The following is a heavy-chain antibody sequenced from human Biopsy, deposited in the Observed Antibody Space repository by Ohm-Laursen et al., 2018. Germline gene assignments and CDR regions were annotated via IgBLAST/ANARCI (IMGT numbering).Heavy chain of an antibody. Sequence: SLRLSCAASGFIFSSYAMHWVRQAPGKGLQWVAFISYDGSKKDYGDSVKGRFTISRDNSKNTLFLQMNSLRAEDTAVYYCAKTGGGGSCYPHWGQGTLVTVSS. V-gene: IGHV3-33*05. CDR1: GFIFSSYA. J-gene: IGHJ4*02. CDR3: AKTGGGGSCYPH. D-gene: IGHD2-15*01. CDR2: ISYDGSKK.